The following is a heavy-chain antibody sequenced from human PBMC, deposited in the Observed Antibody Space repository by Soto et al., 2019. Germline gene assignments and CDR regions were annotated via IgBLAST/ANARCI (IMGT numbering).Heavy chain of an antibody. CDR2: IYYSGST. CDR1: GGSISSSSYY. Sequence: SETLSLTCTVSGGSISSSSYYWGWIRQPPGKGLEWIGSIYYSGSTYYNPSLKSRVTISVDTSKNQFSLKLSSVTAADTAVYYCARQRRACMPDLGSYMDVWGKGTTVTVSS. V-gene: IGHV4-39*01. J-gene: IGHJ6*03. CDR3: ARQRRACMPDLGSYMDV. D-gene: IGHD2-2*01.